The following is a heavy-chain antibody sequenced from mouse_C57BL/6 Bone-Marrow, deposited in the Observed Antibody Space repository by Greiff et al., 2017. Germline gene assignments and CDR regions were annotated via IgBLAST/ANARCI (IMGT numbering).Heavy chain of an antibody. CDR3: ARGTGRYFDY. Sequence: EVKLVESGGGLVKPGGSLKLSCAASGFTFSDYGMHWVRQAPGKGLEWVAYISSGSSTIYYADTVKGRFTISRDNAKNTLFLQMTSLRSEDTAMYYCARGTGRYFDYWGQGTTLTVSS. CDR2: ISSGSSTI. V-gene: IGHV5-17*01. D-gene: IGHD4-1*01. CDR1: GFTFSDYG. J-gene: IGHJ2*01.